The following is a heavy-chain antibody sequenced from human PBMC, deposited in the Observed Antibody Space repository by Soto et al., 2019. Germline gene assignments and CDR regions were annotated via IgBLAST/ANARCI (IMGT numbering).Heavy chain of an antibody. Sequence: EVLLLESGGGLVQPGGSLRLSCAASGFTFSRYTMNWVRQAPGKGLEWVSGISGSGGSTYYADSVKGRFTISRDNSKNKMYLQMNNLRVDDTAVYYCAKAGTTQLWAYFDSWGQGTLVTVSS. CDR3: AKAGTTQLWAYFDS. CDR1: GFTFSRYT. CDR2: ISGSGGST. V-gene: IGHV3-23*01. J-gene: IGHJ4*02. D-gene: IGHD5-18*01.